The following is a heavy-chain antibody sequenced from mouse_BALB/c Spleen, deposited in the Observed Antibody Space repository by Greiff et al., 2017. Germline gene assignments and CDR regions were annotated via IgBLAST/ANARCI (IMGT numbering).Heavy chain of an antibody. Sequence: VKLMESGPGLVAPSQSLSITCTVSGFSLTSYGVHWVRQPPGKGLEWLGVIWAGGSTNYNSALMSRLSISKDNSKSQVFLKMNSLQTDDTAMYYCARDEGSSYGYFDVWGAGTTVTVSS. J-gene: IGHJ1*01. CDR2: IWAGGST. D-gene: IGHD1-1*01. CDR3: ARDEGSSYGYFDV. CDR1: GFSLTSYG. V-gene: IGHV2-9*02.